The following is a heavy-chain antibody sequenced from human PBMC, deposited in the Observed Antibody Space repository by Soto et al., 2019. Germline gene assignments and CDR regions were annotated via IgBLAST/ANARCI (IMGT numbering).Heavy chain of an antibody. CDR2: IYSDGSHQ. Sequence: QVQLVESGGGVVQPGSSLRLSCEASGFTFSMYGMHWVRQAPGKVLEWVGVIYSDGSHQYYGDSVKGRFTISRDNSNKMVYLQMTGLRLDDSALYYCARDRRVIPDADMDYWGQGVLVTVSS. D-gene: IGHD2-21*01. V-gene: IGHV3-30*03. CDR3: ARDRRVIPDADMDY. J-gene: IGHJ4*02. CDR1: GFTFSMYG.